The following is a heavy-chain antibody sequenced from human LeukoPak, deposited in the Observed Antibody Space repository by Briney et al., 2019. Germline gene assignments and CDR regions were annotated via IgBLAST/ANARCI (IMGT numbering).Heavy chain of an antibody. J-gene: IGHJ4*02. CDR1: GFTFTSYA. CDR2: IDGSGSTT. Sequence: GGSLRLSCAASGFTFTSYAMNWVRQAPGKGLEWVSGIDGSGSTTFYADSVKGRFTISRDNSMNTLYLQMNSLTAEDTAVYYCAKKSVPNTPPTFDYWGQGALVTVSS. D-gene: IGHD2-2*02. CDR3: AKKSVPNTPPTFDY. V-gene: IGHV3-23*01.